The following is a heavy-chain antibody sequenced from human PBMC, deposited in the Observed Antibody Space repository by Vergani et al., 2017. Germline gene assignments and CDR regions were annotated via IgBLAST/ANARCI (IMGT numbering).Heavy chain of an antibody. J-gene: IGHJ2*01. D-gene: IGHD3-10*01. V-gene: IGHV3-11*06. CDR3: ARDRDFGDSAYWYFDL. CDR1: GFTFSDYY. CDR2: ISSSSSYT. Sequence: QVQLVESGGGLVKPGGSLRLSCAASGFTFSDYYMSWIRQAPGKGLEWVSYISSSSSYTNYADSVKGRFTISRDNAKNSLYLQMNSLRAEDTAVYYCARDRDFGDSAYWYFDLWGRGTLVTVSS.